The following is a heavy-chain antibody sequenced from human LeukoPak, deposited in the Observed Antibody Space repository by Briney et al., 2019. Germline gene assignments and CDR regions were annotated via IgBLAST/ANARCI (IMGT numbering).Heavy chain of an antibody. CDR1: GFTFSDYY. Sequence: GGSLRLSCAASGFTFSDYYMSWIRQAPGKGLEWVSYISSSGSTIYYADSVKGRFTISRDNAKNSLYLQMNSLRAEDTAVYYCASRGWGSGWQNYYYYYMDVWGKGTTVTVSS. V-gene: IGHV3-11*04. CDR2: ISSSGSTI. CDR3: ASRGWGSGWQNYYYYYMDV. J-gene: IGHJ6*03. D-gene: IGHD6-19*01.